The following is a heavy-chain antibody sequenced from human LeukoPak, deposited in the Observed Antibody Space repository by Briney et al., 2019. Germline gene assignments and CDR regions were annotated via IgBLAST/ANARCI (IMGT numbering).Heavy chain of an antibody. Sequence: GGSLRLSCAASGFIFSDSYMAWIRQAPGKGPEWVSYTISTSSNTMYPDSVRGRFTISRDNAKNSLYLQMNSLGVEDTAVYYCARLHGYSYGLADSWGQGTLVTVSS. CDR3: ARLHGYSYGLADS. CDR2: TISTSSNT. J-gene: IGHJ4*02. D-gene: IGHD5-18*01. V-gene: IGHV3-11*06. CDR1: GFIFSDSY.